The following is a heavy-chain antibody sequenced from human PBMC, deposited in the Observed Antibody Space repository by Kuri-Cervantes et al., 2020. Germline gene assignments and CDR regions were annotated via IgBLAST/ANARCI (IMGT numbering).Heavy chain of an antibody. Sequence: GESLRLSCAASGFTFSSCAMHWVRQAPGKGLEWVALISYDGNNKFYADSVKGRFSTSRDNSKSTVFLQMNSLRAEDTAVYYCARVEGATTYYHYGMDVWGQGTTVTVSS. CDR1: GFTFSSCA. D-gene: IGHD1-26*01. J-gene: IGHJ6*02. CDR2: ISYDGNNK. V-gene: IGHV3-30-3*01. CDR3: ARVEGATTYYHYGMDV.